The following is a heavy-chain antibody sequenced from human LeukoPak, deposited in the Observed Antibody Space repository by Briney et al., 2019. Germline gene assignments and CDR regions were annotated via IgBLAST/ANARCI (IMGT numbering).Heavy chain of an antibody. CDR2: ISYDGSNK. CDR1: GFTFSSYG. J-gene: IGHJ6*03. CDR3: AKRRGLELLYYYYMDV. V-gene: IGHV3-30*18. Sequence: GGSLRLSCEASGFTFSSYGMHWVRQAPGKGLEWVAVISYDGSNKYYADSVKGRFTISRDNSKNTLFLQMNSLRAEDTAVYYCAKRRGLELLYYYYMDVWGKGTTVTVSS. D-gene: IGHD1-7*01.